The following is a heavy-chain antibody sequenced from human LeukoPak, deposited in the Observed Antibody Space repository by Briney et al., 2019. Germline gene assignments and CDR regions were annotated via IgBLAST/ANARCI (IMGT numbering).Heavy chain of an antibody. CDR3: ARGAEDNWFDP. CDR1: GFTFTGYY. CDR2: MNPNSGNT. J-gene: IGHJ5*02. V-gene: IGHV1-8*02. Sequence: ASVKVSCKASGFTFTGYYIHWVRQAPGQGLEWMGWMNPNSGNTGYAQKFQGRVTMTRNTSISTAYMELSSLRSEDTAVYYCARGAEDNWFDPWGQGTLVTVSS.